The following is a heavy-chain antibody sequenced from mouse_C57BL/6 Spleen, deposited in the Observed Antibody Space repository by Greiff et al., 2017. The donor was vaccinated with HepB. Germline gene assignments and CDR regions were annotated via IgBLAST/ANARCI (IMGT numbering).Heavy chain of an antibody. CDR2: IDPENGDT. V-gene: IGHV14-4*01. CDR3: TEHWGSYV. CDR1: GFNIKDDY. J-gene: IGHJ3*01. Sequence: VQLHQSGAELVRPGASVKLSCTASGFNIKDDYMHWVKQRPEQGLEWIGWIDPENGDTEYASKFKGKATITADTSSNTAYLQLSSLTSDDTAVYYCTEHWGSYVWGQGTLVTVSA. D-gene: IGHD1-1*02.